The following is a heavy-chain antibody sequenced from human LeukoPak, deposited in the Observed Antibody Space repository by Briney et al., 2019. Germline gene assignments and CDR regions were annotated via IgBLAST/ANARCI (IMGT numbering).Heavy chain of an antibody. J-gene: IGHJ5*02. CDR2: INHSGST. V-gene: IGHV4-34*01. Sequence: SETLSLTCAVYGGSFSGYYWSWIRQPPGKGLEWIGEINHSGSTNYNPSLKSRVTISVDTSKNQFSLKLSSVTAADTAVYYCARGDWFNWFDPWGQETLVTVSS. D-gene: IGHD2-21*01. CDR1: GGSFSGYY. CDR3: ARGDWFNWFDP.